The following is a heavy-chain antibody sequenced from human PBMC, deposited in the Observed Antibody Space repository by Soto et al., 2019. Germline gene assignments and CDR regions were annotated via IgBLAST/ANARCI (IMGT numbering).Heavy chain of an antibody. D-gene: IGHD2-15*01. Sequence: QVQLVQSGAEVKKPGASVKVSCKASGYTFTSYYMHWVRQAPGQGLEWMGIINPSGGSTSYAQKVQGRVTMSRDTSTSTGYMELSSLRSEDTAVYYCARDHRAVVTPYGMDVWGQGTTVTVSS. V-gene: IGHV1-46*01. J-gene: IGHJ6*02. CDR1: GYTFTSYY. CDR2: INPSGGST. CDR3: ARDHRAVVTPYGMDV.